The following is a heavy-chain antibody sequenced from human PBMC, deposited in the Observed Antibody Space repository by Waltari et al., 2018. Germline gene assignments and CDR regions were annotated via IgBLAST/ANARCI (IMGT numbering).Heavy chain of an antibody. CDR1: GYTFTSYG. J-gene: IGHJ5*02. CDR2: ISTYIGNT. V-gene: IGHV1-18*01. Sequence: QVQLVQSGAEVKKPGASVKVSCKASGYTFTSYGISWVRQAPGQGLEWMGWISTYIGNTNYAQKLQGRVTMTTDTSTSTAYMGLRGLRSDDTAVYYCARGPDCSSTSCYLAGDWFDPWGQGTLVTVSS. CDR3: ARGPDCSSTSCYLAGDWFDP. D-gene: IGHD2-2*01.